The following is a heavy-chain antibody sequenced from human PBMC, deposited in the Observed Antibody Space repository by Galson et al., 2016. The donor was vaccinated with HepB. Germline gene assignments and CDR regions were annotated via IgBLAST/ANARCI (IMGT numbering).Heavy chain of an antibody. Sequence: SLRLSCAASGFTFGDYAMHWVRQVPGKGLEWVSGVNWNSARTGYADSVRGRFTISRDNAKNSLYLQMSSLRVEDPAFYYCAKDIAATHDAFDFWGQGTMVTVSS. CDR2: VNWNSART. CDR1: GFTFGDYA. D-gene: IGHD6-13*01. CDR3: AKDIAATHDAFDF. J-gene: IGHJ3*01. V-gene: IGHV3-9*01.